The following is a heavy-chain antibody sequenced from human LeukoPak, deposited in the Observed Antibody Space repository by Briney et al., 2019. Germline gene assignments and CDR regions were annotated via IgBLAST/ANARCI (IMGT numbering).Heavy chain of an antibody. Sequence: KPSETLSLTSTVSGGSISSYYWSWIRQPPGKGLEWIGYIYYSGSTNYNPSLKSRVTISVDTSKNQFSLKLSSVTAADTAVYYCARDLRFFDYWGQGTLVTVSS. CDR1: GGSISSYY. CDR2: IYYSGST. J-gene: IGHJ4*02. CDR3: ARDLRFFDY. D-gene: IGHD3-3*01. V-gene: IGHV4-59*01.